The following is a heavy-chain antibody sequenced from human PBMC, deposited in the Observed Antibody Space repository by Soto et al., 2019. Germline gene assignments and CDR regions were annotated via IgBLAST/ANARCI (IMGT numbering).Heavy chain of an antibody. D-gene: IGHD3-10*01. CDR2: IWYDGSNK. V-gene: IGHV3-33*01. CDR1: GFTFSSNG. Sequence: QVQLVESGGGVVQPGRSLRLSCAASGFTFSSNGMHWVRQAPGKGLEWVAVIWYDGSNKYYADSVKGRFTISRDNSKNTLYLQMNSLRAEDTAVYYCARGVYCGSGSSLNWFDPWGQGTLVTVSS. CDR3: ARGVYCGSGSSLNWFDP. J-gene: IGHJ5*02.